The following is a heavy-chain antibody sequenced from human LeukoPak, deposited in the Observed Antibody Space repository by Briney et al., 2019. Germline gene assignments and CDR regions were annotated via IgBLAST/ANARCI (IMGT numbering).Heavy chain of an antibody. D-gene: IGHD3-10*01. V-gene: IGHV3-7*03. CDR2: IKQDGSEK. Sequence: SGGSLRLSCAASAFTFSSYWMSWVSQAPGKGLEWVANIKQDGSEKYYVDSVKGRFTIPRDNAKNSLYLQMNSLRAEDTAVYYCAKDPSNNYYGSGSYYSWRGKNNWFDPWGQGTLVTVSS. J-gene: IGHJ5*02. CDR1: AFTFSSYW. CDR3: AKDPSNNYYGSGSYYSWRGKNNWFDP.